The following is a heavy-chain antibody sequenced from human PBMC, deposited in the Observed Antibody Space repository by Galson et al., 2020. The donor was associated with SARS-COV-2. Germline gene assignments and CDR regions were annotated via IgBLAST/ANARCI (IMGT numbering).Heavy chain of an antibody. J-gene: IGHJ3*02. CDR1: GYSFTSYW. D-gene: IGHD3-9*01. V-gene: IGHV5-10-1*01. CDR3: ARTAGGYFDWLLADDAFDI. CDR2: IDPSDSYT. Sequence: KVSCKGSGYSFTSYWISWVRQMPGKGLEWMGRIDPSDSYTNYSPSFQGHVTISADKSISTAYLQWSSLKASDTAMYYCARTAGGYFDWLLADDAFDIWGQGTMVTVSS.